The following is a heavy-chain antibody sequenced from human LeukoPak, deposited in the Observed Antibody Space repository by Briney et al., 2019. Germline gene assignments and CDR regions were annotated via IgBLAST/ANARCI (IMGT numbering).Heavy chain of an antibody. Sequence: PSETLSLTCTVSGGSISSYYWSWIRQPPGKGLEWIGYIYYSGSTNYNPSLKSRVTISVDTSKNQFSLKLSSVTAADTAVYYCARGGIVAPNWLDPWGQGTLVTVSS. CDR1: GGSISSYY. V-gene: IGHV4-59*01. D-gene: IGHD1-26*01. J-gene: IGHJ5*02. CDR2: IYYSGST. CDR3: ARGGIVAPNWLDP.